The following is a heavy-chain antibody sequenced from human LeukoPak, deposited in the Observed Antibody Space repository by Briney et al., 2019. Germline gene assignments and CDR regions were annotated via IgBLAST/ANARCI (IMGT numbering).Heavy chain of an antibody. Sequence: GGSLRLSCAASGFTFSGSAMHWVRQPSGKGLEWVSRIRSKANSYATAYAASVKGRFTISRDDSKNTAYLQMNSLKTEDTAVYYCTRRVVAGVNFDYWGQGTLVTVSS. CDR3: TRRVVAGVNFDY. CDR2: IRSKANSYAT. J-gene: IGHJ4*02. V-gene: IGHV3-73*01. CDR1: GFTFSGSA. D-gene: IGHD2-15*01.